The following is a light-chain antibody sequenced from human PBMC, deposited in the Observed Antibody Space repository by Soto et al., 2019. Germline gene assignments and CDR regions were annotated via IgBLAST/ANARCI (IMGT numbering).Light chain of an antibody. CDR1: RSLSSDY. CDR2: HAS. Sequence: IVLMQSPDTLSLSPGERATLSCRASRSLSSDYLAWYQQKPGQAPRLLFYHASRRATGTPDRFSVSGSGTDFTLTISSLQSEDFAIYYRQQYNNWTPYTFGQGTKVDIK. CDR3: QQYNNWTPYT. V-gene: IGKV3D-20*02. J-gene: IGKJ2*01.